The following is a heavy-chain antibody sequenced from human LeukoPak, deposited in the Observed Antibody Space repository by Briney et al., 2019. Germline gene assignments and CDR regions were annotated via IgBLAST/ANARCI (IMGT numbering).Heavy chain of an antibody. CDR1: GYIFTSHG. CDR3: ARVFVVPSGLAYYYYYGMDV. CDR2: ISGYNGNT. D-gene: IGHD2-15*01. Sequence: ASVKVSCKASGYIFTSHGTSWVRQAPGQGLEWMGWISGYNGNTNYAQKLQGRVTMTTDTSTSTAYMELRSLRSDDTAVYYCARVFVVPSGLAYYYYYGMDVWGKGTTVTVSS. J-gene: IGHJ6*04. V-gene: IGHV1-18*04.